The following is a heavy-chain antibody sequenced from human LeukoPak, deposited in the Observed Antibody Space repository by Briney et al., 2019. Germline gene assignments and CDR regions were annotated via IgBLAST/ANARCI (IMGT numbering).Heavy chain of an antibody. D-gene: IGHD3-22*01. CDR3: AKPGYYYDRSWDY. CDR2: ISGSGGST. CDR1: GFSVSRNY. V-gene: IGHV3-23*01. Sequence: PGGSLRLSCAASGFSVSRNYMSWVRQAPGKGLEWVSAISGSGGSTYYADSVKGRFTISRDNSKNTLYLQMNSLRAEDTAVYYCAKPGYYYDRSWDYWGQGTLVTVSS. J-gene: IGHJ4*02.